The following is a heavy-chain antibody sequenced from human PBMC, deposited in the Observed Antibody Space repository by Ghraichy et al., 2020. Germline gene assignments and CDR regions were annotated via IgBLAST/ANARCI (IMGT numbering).Heavy chain of an antibody. CDR2: INPNSGGI. CDR3: ARENGNGFDI. Sequence: ASVKVSCKASGYTFSGYYMHWVRQAPGQGLEWMGWINPNSGGINYAQIFQGRVTMTRDTSISTAYMELNSLRSDDTAVYYCARENGNGFDIWGQGTMVTVSP. V-gene: IGHV1-2*02. D-gene: IGHD1-26*01. J-gene: IGHJ3*02. CDR1: GYTFSGYY.